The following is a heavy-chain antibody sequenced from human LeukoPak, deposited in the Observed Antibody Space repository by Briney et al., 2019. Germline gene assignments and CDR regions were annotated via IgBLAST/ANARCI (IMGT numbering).Heavy chain of an antibody. D-gene: IGHD5-18*01. CDR2: INSDGSIT. CDR3: ARDAVDTANAV. CDR1: GLTFTTYW. Sequence: GGSLRLSCAASGLTFTTYWMHWVRQAPGKGLVWVSHINSDGSITSYADSVKGRFTISRDNAKNTLYLQMNSLRAEDTAVYYCARDAVDTANAVWGLGTTVTVSS. V-gene: IGHV3-74*01. J-gene: IGHJ6*02.